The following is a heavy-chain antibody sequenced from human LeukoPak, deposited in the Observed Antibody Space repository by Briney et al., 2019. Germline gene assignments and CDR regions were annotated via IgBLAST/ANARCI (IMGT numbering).Heavy chain of an antibody. CDR2: INHSGST. CDR1: GGSFSGYY. J-gene: IGHJ2*01. D-gene: IGHD2-21*02. V-gene: IGHV4-34*01. CDR3: ARQAYCGGDCYSAYWYFDL. Sequence: SETLSLTWAVYGGSFSGYYWSWIRQPPGQGLEWIGEINHSGSTNYNPSLKSRVTISVDTSKNQFSLKLSSVTAADTAVYYCARQAYCGGDCYSAYWYFDLWGRGTLVTVSS.